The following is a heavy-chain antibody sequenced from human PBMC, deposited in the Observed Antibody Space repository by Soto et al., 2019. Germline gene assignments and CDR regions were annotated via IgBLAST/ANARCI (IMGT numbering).Heavy chain of an antibody. Sequence: SETLSLTCTVSGGSISSYYWTWIRQPPGKGLEWIRYIYYSGSTNYNPSLKSRVTISVATSKTQFSLKLSSVTAADTAVYYCDRLDGYYHYMAVWGKGTTDTGS. V-gene: IGHV4-59*08. CDR2: IYYSGST. D-gene: IGHD3-22*01. CDR3: DRLDGYYHYMAV. J-gene: IGHJ6*03. CDR1: GGSISSYY.